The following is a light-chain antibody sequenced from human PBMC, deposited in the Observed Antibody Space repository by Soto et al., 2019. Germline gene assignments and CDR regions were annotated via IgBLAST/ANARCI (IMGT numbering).Light chain of an antibody. CDR2: DAS. Sequence: DIQMTQSPSTLSASVGDRVTITCRASRSLSRWLAWYQQKPGKAPKLLIYDASNLESGVPSRFSGSGSGTEFTLTISSLQPDDSATYYCQHYNSLPRSFGQGTRVEFK. CDR3: QHYNSLPRS. CDR1: RSLSRW. V-gene: IGKV1-5*01. J-gene: IGKJ1*01.